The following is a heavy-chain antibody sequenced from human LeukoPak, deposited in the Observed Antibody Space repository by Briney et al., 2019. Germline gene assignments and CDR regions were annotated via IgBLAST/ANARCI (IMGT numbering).Heavy chain of an antibody. J-gene: IGHJ3*02. V-gene: IGHV5-51*01. Sequence: GESLKISCKGSGYSFTSYWIGWVRQMPGKGLEWMGIIYPGDSDTRYSPSFQGQVTISADKSISTAYLQWSSLKASDTAMYYCARDRYIVVVPAAMPDDAFDIWGQGTMATVSS. CDR1: GYSFTSYW. CDR3: ARDRYIVVVPAAMPDDAFDI. D-gene: IGHD2-2*01. CDR2: IYPGDSDT.